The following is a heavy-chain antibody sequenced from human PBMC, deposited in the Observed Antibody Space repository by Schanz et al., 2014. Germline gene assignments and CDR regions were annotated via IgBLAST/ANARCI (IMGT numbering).Heavy chain of an antibody. Sequence: EVQLVASGGGLVQPGGSLRLSCGSSGFTFSPYWMHWVRQAPGKGLVWVSRINVDGSNTNYADSVKGRFTISRDNSKNSLYLQMNSLRAEDTAVYYCARIGGSVFDYWAQGTLVTVSS. V-gene: IGHV3-74*02. D-gene: IGHD3-10*01. CDR3: ARIGGSVFDY. CDR1: GFTFSPYW. J-gene: IGHJ4*02. CDR2: INVDGSNT.